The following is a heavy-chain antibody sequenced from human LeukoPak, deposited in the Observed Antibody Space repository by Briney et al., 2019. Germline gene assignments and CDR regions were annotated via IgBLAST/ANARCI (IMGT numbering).Heavy chain of an antibody. CDR1: GFTFSSYS. CDR3: ARDVQAGPGY. D-gene: IGHD6-19*01. J-gene: IGHJ4*02. V-gene: IGHV3-21*01. Sequence: PGGSLRLSCAASGFTFSSYSMNWVRQAPGKGLEWVSYISSSRNYIFYADSVKGRFTISRDNAKNSLYLQMNSLRAEDTAVYYCARDVQAGPGYWGQGTLVTVSS. CDR2: ISSSRNYI.